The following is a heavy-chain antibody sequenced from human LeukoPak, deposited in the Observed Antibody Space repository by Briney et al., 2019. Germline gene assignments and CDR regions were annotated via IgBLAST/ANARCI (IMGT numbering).Heavy chain of an antibody. D-gene: IGHD3-3*01. J-gene: IGHJ4*02. CDR2: INAGNGNT. Sequence: GESLKISCKASGYTFTSYAMHWVRQAPGQRLEWMGWINAGNGNTKYSQKFQGRVTITRDTSASAAYMELSSLRSEDTAVYYCARARITIFGVVRPFDYWGQGTLVTVSS. CDR3: ARARITIFGVVRPFDY. CDR1: GYTFTSYA. V-gene: IGHV1-3*01.